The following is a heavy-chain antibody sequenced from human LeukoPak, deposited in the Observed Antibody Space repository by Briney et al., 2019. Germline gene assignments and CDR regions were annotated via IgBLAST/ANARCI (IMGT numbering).Heavy chain of an antibody. V-gene: IGHV3-30*02. CDR3: AKDLGDYGDLGSHGYYYGMDV. Sequence: PGGSLRLSCAASGFTFSSYGMHWVRQAPGKGLEWVAFIRYDGSNKYYADSVKGRFTISRDNSKNTLYLQMNSLRAEDTAVYYCAKDLGDYGDLGSHGYYYGMDVWGQGTPVTVSS. J-gene: IGHJ6*02. CDR1: GFTFSSYG. D-gene: IGHD4-17*01. CDR2: IRYDGSNK.